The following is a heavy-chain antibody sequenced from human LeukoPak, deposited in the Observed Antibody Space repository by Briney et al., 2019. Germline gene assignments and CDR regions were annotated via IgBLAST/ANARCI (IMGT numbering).Heavy chain of an antibody. CDR2: IYYSGST. V-gene: IGHV4-39*01. CDR3: ARLGPYYDSSGYCYWNFDY. D-gene: IGHD3-22*01. J-gene: IGHJ4*02. CDR1: GGSISSSSYY. Sequence: SETLSPTCTVSGGSISSSSYYWGWIRQPPGKGLEWIGSIYYSGSTYYNPSLKSRVTISVDTSKNQFSLKLSPVTAADTAVYYCARLGPYYDSSGYCYWNFDYWGQGTPVTVSS.